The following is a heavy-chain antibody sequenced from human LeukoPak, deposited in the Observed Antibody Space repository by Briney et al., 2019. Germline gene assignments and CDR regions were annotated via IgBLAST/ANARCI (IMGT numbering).Heavy chain of an antibody. Sequence: SQTLSLTCTVSGGSISSGDYYWSWIRQPPGKGLEWIGYICYSGSTYYNPSLKSRVTISVDTSKNQFSLKLSSVTAADTAVYYCARAWVVIAITAAFDIWGQGTMVTVSS. CDR2: ICYSGST. V-gene: IGHV4-30-4*08. J-gene: IGHJ3*02. CDR1: GGSISSGDYY. D-gene: IGHD2-21*01. CDR3: ARAWVVIAITAAFDI.